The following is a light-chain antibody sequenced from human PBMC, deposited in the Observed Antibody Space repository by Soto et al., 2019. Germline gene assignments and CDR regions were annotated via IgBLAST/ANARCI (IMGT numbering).Light chain of an antibody. J-gene: IGKJ2*01. CDR1: QTISNTY. Sequence: EIVLAQSPGTLSLSPGERATLSCRTSQTISNTYLAWYQHKPGQAHRLLIYGASNRATGIPDRFSGSGSGTDFSLTIGRVEPEEFAVYYCQQYVTSPPGYTFGQGTRLETK. V-gene: IGKV3-20*01. CDR3: QQYVTSPPGYT. CDR2: GAS.